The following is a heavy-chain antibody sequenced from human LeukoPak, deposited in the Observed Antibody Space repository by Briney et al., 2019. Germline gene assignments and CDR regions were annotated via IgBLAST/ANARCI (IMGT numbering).Heavy chain of an antibody. CDR1: GGSISSYY. Sequence: SETLSLTCTVSGGSISSYYWSWIRQPPGKGLEWIGYIYYSGSTNYNPSLKSRVAISVDTSKNQFSLKLSSVTAADTAVYYCARDSIVGARGFDYWGQGTLVTVSS. CDR2: IYYSGST. D-gene: IGHD1-26*01. CDR3: ARDSIVGARGFDY. V-gene: IGHV4-59*01. J-gene: IGHJ4*02.